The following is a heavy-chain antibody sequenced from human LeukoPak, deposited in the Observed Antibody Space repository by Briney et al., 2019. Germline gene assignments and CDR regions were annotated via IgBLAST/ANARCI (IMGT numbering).Heavy chain of an antibody. D-gene: IGHD4-17*01. CDR3: ARPQDYGDGAFDI. CDR2: IYYSGRT. Sequence: SETLSLTCTVSGGSISSYYWSWIRQPPGKGLEWIGYIYYSGRTNYNPSLKSRVTISVDTSKNQFSLKLSSVTAADTAVYYCARPQDYGDGAFDIWGQGTMVTVSS. V-gene: IGHV4-59*08. J-gene: IGHJ3*02. CDR1: GGSISSYY.